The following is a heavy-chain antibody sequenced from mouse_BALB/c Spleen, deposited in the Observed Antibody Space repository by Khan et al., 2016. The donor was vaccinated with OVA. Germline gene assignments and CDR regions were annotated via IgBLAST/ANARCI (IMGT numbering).Heavy chain of an antibody. V-gene: IGHV3-2*02. J-gene: IGHJ3*01. CDR1: GYSITSEYT. Sequence: EVQLQQSGPGLVKPSQSLSLTCTVTGYSITSEYTWNWIRQFPGNKLEWMGFISYSGNTRYNPSLKSRISIPRDTSKNQFFLQLHSVTSEDTATYYCTRKDYYDYDPFPYWGQGTLVTGSA. CDR2: ISYSGNT. CDR3: TRKDYYDYDPFPY. D-gene: IGHD2-4*01.